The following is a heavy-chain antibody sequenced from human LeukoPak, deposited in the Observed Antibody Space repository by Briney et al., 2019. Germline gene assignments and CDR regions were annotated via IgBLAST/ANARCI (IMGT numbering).Heavy chain of an antibody. CDR1: GFTFSNAW. CDR2: IKSKTDGGTT. CDR3: AMSYSGSSSFDY. J-gene: IGHJ4*02. Sequence: GGSLRLSCAASGFTFSNAWMSWVRQAPGKGLEWVGRIKSKTDGGTTDYAAPVKGRFTISRDDSKNTLYLQMNSLKTEDTAVYYCAMSYSGSSSFDYWGQGTLVTVSS. V-gene: IGHV3-15*01. D-gene: IGHD1-26*01.